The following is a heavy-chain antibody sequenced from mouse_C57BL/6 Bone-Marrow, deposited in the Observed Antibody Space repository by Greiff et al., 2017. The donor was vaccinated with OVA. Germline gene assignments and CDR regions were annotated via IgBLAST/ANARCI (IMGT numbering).Heavy chain of an antibody. J-gene: IGHJ3*01. CDR1: GYTFTSYW. V-gene: IGHV1-50*01. Sequence: QVQLQQPGAELVKPGASVKLSCKASGYTFTSYWMQWVKQRPGQGLEWIGEIDPSDSYTNYNQKFKGKATLTVETSSSTAYMQLSSLTPEDSAVYYCASAVFAYWGQGTLVTVSA. CDR3: ASAVFAY. CDR2: IDPSDSYT.